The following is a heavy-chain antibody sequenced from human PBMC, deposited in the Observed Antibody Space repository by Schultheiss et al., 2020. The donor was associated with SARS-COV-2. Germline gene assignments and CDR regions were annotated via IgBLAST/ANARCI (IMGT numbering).Heavy chain of an antibody. Sequence: ASVKVSCKASGYTFTGYYMHWVRQAPGQGLEWMGWINPNSGGTNYAQKFQCRVTMTRDTSISTAYMELSRLRSDDTAVYYCARAPNDYGVIPDKYCFDYWGQGTLVTVSS. CDR1: GYTFTGYY. CDR2: INPNSGGT. J-gene: IGHJ4*02. CDR3: ARAPNDYGVIPDKYCFDY. D-gene: IGHD4-17*01. V-gene: IGHV1-2*02.